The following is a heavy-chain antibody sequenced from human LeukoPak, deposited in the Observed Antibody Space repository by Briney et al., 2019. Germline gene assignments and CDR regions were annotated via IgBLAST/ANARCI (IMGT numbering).Heavy chain of an antibody. J-gene: IGHJ4*02. Sequence: SVKVSCKTSGYTFIAYYLHWVRQAPGQGLEWMGGIIPIFGTANYAQKFQGRVTITADESTSTAYMELSSLRSEDTAVYYCARGREYYDILTGYYIPIYWGQGTLVTVSS. D-gene: IGHD3-9*01. CDR1: GYTFIAYY. V-gene: IGHV1-69*13. CDR2: IIPIFGTA. CDR3: ARGREYYDILTGYYIPIY.